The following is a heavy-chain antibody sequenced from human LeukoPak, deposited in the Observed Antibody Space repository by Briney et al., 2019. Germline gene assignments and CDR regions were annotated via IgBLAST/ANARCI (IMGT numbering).Heavy chain of an antibody. Sequence: PGGSLRLSCAASGFTFSSYGMHWVRQAPGKGLEWVAVISYDGSNKYYADSVKGRFTISRDNSKNTLYLQMNSLRAEDTAVYYCAREISPYCGGDCYRPFDYWGQGTLVTVSS. J-gene: IGHJ4*02. CDR1: GFTFSSYG. CDR3: AREISPYCGGDCYRPFDY. D-gene: IGHD2-21*02. V-gene: IGHV3-30*19. CDR2: ISYDGSNK.